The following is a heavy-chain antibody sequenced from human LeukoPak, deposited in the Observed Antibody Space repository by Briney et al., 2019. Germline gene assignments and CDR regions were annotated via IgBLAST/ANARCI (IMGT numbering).Heavy chain of an antibody. D-gene: IGHD6-6*01. CDR1: GFTFSSYW. CDR3: AKPPRIAARLYYYYYYMDV. CDR2: IKQDGSEK. V-gene: IGHV3-7*01. J-gene: IGHJ6*03. Sequence: PGGSLRLSCAASGFTFSSYWMSWVRQASGKGLEWVANIKQDGSEKYYVDSVKGRFTISRDNAKNSLYLQMNSLRAEDTAVYYCAKPPRIAARLYYYYYYMDVWGKGTTVTVSS.